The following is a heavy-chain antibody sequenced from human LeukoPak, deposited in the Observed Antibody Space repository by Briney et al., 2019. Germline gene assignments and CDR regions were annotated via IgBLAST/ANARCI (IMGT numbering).Heavy chain of an antibody. Sequence: ASVKVSCKASGYTFTSYAMHWVRQAPGQRLEWMGIINPSGGSTSYAQKFQGRVTMTRDMSTSTVYMELSSLRSEDTAVYYCARDWAEYCSSTSCYAPHFDYWGQGTLVTVSS. CDR1: GYTFTSYA. CDR2: INPSGGST. J-gene: IGHJ4*02. V-gene: IGHV1-46*01. D-gene: IGHD2-2*01. CDR3: ARDWAEYCSSTSCYAPHFDY.